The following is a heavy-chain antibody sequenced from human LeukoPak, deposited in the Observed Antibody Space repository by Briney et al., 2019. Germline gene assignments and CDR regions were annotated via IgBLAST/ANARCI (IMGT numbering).Heavy chain of an antibody. D-gene: IGHD6-13*01. Sequence: SVKVSCKASGGTFSSYAIGWVRQAPGQGLEWMGRIIPILGIANYAQKFQGRVTITADKSTSTAYMELSSLRSEDTAVYYCARDGERIAAAAGAYWGQGTLVTVSS. CDR3: ARDGERIAAAAGAY. CDR2: IIPILGIA. CDR1: GGTFSSYA. J-gene: IGHJ4*02. V-gene: IGHV1-69*04.